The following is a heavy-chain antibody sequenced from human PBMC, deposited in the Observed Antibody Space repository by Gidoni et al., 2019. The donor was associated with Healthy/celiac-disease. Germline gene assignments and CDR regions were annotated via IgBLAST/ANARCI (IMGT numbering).Heavy chain of an antibody. J-gene: IGHJ4*02. D-gene: IGHD6-13*01. Sequence: QVQLQQSRPGLVKPSQTLSPTCTVSGGSISSYYWSWIRQPPGKGLEWIGYIYYNGSTNYNPSLKSRITISVDTSKSQFSLKLSSVTAADTAVYYCARGYSSSWAYFDYWGQGTLVTVSS. CDR2: IYYNGST. CDR3: ARGYSSSWAYFDY. CDR1: GGSISSYY. V-gene: IGHV4-59*01.